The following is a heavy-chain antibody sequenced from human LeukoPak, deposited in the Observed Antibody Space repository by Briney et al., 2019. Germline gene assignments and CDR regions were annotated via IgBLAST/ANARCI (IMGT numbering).Heavy chain of an antibody. Sequence: PGGSLRLSCAASGFTFSSYSMNRVRQAPGKGLEWVAVIWYDGSNKYYADSVKGRFTISRDNSKNTLYLQMNSLRAEDTAVYYCARGGLYSSGWYGMSDYWGQGTLVTVSS. V-gene: IGHV3-33*08. CDR1: GFTFSSYS. CDR2: IWYDGSNK. J-gene: IGHJ4*02. CDR3: ARGGLYSSGWYGMSDY. D-gene: IGHD6-19*01.